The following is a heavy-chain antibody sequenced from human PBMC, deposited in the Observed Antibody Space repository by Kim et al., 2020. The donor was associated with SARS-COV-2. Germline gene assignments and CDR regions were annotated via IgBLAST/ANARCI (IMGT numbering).Heavy chain of an antibody. D-gene: IGHD6-19*01. CDR2: INHSGST. CDR3: AVIAVARRSWHYFDY. Sequence: SETLSLTCAVYGGSFSGYYWSWIRQPPGKGLEWIGEINHSGSTNYNPSLKSRVTISVDTSKNQFSLKLSSVTAADTAVYYCAVIAVARRSWHYFDYWGQG. CDR1: GGSFSGYY. J-gene: IGHJ4*02. V-gene: IGHV4-34*01.